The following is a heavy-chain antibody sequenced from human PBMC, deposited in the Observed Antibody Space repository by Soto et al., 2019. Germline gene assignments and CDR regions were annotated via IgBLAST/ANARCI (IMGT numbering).Heavy chain of an antibody. V-gene: IGHV4-61*01. CDR3: AREGEAYYDSSGYYWYFDL. CDR2: IYYSGST. J-gene: IGHJ2*01. CDR1: GGSVSSGSYY. D-gene: IGHD3-22*01. Sequence: PSDTLSLTCIVSGGSVSSGSYYWSWIRQPPGKGLEWIGYIYYSGSTNYNPSLKSRVTISVDTSKNQFSLKLSSVTAADTAVYYCAREGEAYYDSSGYYWYFDLWGRGTLVTVSS.